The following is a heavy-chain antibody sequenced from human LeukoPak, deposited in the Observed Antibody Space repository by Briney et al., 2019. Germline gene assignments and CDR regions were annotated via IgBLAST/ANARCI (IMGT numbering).Heavy chain of an antibody. Sequence: GASVKVSCKASGGTFSSYGISWVRQAPGQGLEWMGWISAYNGNTNYAQKLQGRVTMTTDTSTSTAYMELRSLRSDDTAVYYCARDSSPPYYDFWSGYYIRAQVDYWGQGTLVTVSS. CDR2: ISAYNGNT. CDR1: GGTFSSYG. CDR3: ARDSSPPYYDFWSGYYIRAQVDY. V-gene: IGHV1-18*01. J-gene: IGHJ4*02. D-gene: IGHD3-3*01.